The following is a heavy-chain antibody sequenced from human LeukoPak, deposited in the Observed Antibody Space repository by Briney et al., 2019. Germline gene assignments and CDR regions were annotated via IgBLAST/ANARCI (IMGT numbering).Heavy chain of an antibody. V-gene: IGHV3-23*01. CDR2: ISGSGGST. CDR1: GFTFSSYS. CDR3: AQDCLVRDTGMVYPIWFGP. J-gene: IGHJ5*02. Sequence: TGGSLRLSCAASGFTFSSYSMSWVRQPPGKGLEWVSDISGSGGSTYYADSVKGRFTISRANSKNMLYLQMTSLRAEATAVYYCAQDCLVRDTGMVYPIWFGPWGQRTLLSVSS. D-gene: IGHD5-18*01.